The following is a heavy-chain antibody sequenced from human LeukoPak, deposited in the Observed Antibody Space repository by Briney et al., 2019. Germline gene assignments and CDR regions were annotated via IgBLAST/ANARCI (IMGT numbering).Heavy chain of an antibody. CDR1: GFTFSSYE. Sequence: GGSLRLSCAASGFTFSSYEMNWVRQAPGKGLEWVSYISSSGSTIFYADSVKGRFTISRDNAKNSLYLQMNSLRAEDTAVYYCAKEYDILTGYYAFDIWGQGTMVTASS. J-gene: IGHJ3*02. CDR2: ISSSGSTI. D-gene: IGHD3-9*01. V-gene: IGHV3-48*03. CDR3: AKEYDILTGYYAFDI.